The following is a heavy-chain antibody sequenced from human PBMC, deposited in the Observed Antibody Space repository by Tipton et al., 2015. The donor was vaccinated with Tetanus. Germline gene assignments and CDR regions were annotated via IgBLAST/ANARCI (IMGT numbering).Heavy chain of an antibody. D-gene: IGHD6-19*01. J-gene: IGHJ4*02. CDR1: GGSISGSNW. CDR2: IHHSGST. CDR3: ANCGSACAF. Sequence: SLRLSCAVSGGSISGSNWWSWVRQPPGKGLEWIGEIHHSGSTNYNPSLKSRVPISVDKSKNQFSLKLTSVTAADTAVYYCANCGSACAFWGQGTLVTVSS. V-gene: IGHV4-4*02.